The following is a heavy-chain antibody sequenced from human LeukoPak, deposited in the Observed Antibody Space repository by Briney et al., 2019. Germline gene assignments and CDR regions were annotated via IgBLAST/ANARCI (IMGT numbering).Heavy chain of an antibody. CDR3: ASEGRDGYSHHLEY. Sequence: SVKVSCKASGSTFSRYAISWVRQAPGQGLEWMGGIIPIFATANYAQKFQGRVTITADESTSTAYMELSSLRSEDTAMYYCASEGRDGYSHHLEYWGQGTLVTVSA. CDR2: IIPIFATA. CDR1: GSTFSRYA. V-gene: IGHV1-69*13. J-gene: IGHJ4*02. D-gene: IGHD5-24*01.